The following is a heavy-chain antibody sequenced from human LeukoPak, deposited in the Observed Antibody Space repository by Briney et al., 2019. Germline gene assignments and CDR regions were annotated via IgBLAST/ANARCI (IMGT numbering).Heavy chain of an antibody. CDR1: GGSISSSSYY. J-gene: IGHJ4*02. CDR2: IYYSGST. Sequence: SETLSLTCTVSGGSISSSSYYWGWIRQPPGKGLEWIGSIYYSGSTYYNPSLKSRVTISVHTSKNQFSLKRSSVTAVDTAVYYRARRGQLWFSEPFDYWGQGTLVTVSS. V-gene: IGHV4-39*01. CDR3: ARRGQLWFSEPFDY. D-gene: IGHD5-18*01.